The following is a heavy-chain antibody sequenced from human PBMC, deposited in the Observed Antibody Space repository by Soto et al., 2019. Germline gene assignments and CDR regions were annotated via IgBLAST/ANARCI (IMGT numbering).Heavy chain of an antibody. CDR1: GYTFSLFW. CDR2: IDPSDSYT. CDR3: ARHVGRGFTAKGYFAL. D-gene: IGHD1-26*01. J-gene: IGHJ2*01. V-gene: IGHV5-10-1*01. Sequence: PGESLKISCKASGYTFSLFWITWVRHMPGKGLEWMGRIDPSDSYTTYSPSFQGHVAISVDKSSSTAYLQWRSLKDSDTAIYFCARHVGRGFTAKGYFALWGPGTLVTAPQ.